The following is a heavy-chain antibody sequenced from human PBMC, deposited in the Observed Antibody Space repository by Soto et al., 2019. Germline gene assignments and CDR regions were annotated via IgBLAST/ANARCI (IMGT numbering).Heavy chain of an antibody. D-gene: IGHD3-22*01. Sequence: ASVKVSCKASGGTFSSYAISWVRQAPGQGLEWMGGIIPIFGTANYAQKFQGRVTITADESTSTAYMELSSLRSEDTAVYYCASETEPPAMIVVGAGFDPWGQGTLVTVSS. CDR1: GGTFSSYA. V-gene: IGHV1-69*13. CDR3: ASETEPPAMIVVGAGFDP. CDR2: IIPIFGTA. J-gene: IGHJ5*02.